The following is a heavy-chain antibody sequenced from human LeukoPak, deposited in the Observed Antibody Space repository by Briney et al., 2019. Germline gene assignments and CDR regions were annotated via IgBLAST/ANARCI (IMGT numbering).Heavy chain of an antibody. J-gene: IGHJ4*02. CDR2: ISGRGGST. D-gene: IGHD2-2*01. CDR3: AKGDIVVVPAAKDEFGFDY. CDR1: GFTFSSYA. Sequence: PGGSLRLSCAASGFTFSSYAMSWVRQARGKGLEWVSAISGRGGSTYYADSMKGLFTISRENSKNTLSLQMNSLRAEDTAVYYCAKGDIVVVPAAKDEFGFDYWGQGTLVTVSS. V-gene: IGHV3-23*01.